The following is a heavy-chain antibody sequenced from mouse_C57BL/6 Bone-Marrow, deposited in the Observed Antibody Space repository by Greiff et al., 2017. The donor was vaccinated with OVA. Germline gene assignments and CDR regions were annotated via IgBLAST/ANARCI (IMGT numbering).Heavy chain of an antibody. D-gene: IGHD1-3*01. J-gene: IGHJ2*01. CDR3: ARGVSKGYFDY. CDR2: ISDGGSYT. Sequence: DVMLVESGGGLVKPGGSLKLSCAASGFTFSSYAMSWVRQTPEKRLEWVATISDGGSYTYYPDNVKGRFTIYGDNAKNNLYLQMSNLKSEDTAMDYCARGVSKGYFDYWGQGTTLTVSS. V-gene: IGHV5-4*03. CDR1: GFTFSSYA.